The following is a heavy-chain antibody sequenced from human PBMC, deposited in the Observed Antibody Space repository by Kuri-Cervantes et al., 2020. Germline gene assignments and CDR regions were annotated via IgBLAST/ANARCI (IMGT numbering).Heavy chain of an antibody. D-gene: IGHD3-22*01. J-gene: IGHJ2*01. CDR3: ARARYYDSSGYSVGPNWYFDL. V-gene: IGHV3-30-3*01. CDR2: ISYDGNSK. Sequence: GESLKISCAASGFTFSSYAMHWVRQAPGKGLEWVTVISYDGNSKYYTDSVKGRFTISRDNSKNTLYLQMNSLRAEDTAVYYCARARYYDSSGYSVGPNWYFDLWGRGTLVTVSS. CDR1: GFTFSSYA.